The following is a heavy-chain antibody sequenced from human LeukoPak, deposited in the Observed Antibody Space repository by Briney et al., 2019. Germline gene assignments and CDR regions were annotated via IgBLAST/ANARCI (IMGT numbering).Heavy chain of an antibody. J-gene: IGHJ5*02. D-gene: IGHD6-13*01. V-gene: IGHV1-24*01. CDR1: GYTLTELS. CDR2: FDPEDGET. Sequence: ASVKVSCKVSGYTLTELSMHWVRQAPGKGLEWMGGFDPEDGETIYAQKFQGRVTMTEDTSTDTAYMELSSLRSEDTAVYYCATGRSRQLVGPYWFDPWGQGTLVTVSS. CDR3: ATGRSRQLVGPYWFDP.